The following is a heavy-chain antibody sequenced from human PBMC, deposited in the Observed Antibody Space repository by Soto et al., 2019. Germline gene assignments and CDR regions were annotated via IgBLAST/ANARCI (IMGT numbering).Heavy chain of an antibody. D-gene: IGHD2-2*02. CDR3: ARVSIPAEYFQH. J-gene: IGHJ1*01. CDR1: GFTVSSNY. V-gene: IGHV3-53*01. Sequence: GGSLRLSCAASGFTVSSNYMSWVRRAPGKGLEWVSVIYSGGSTYYADSVKGRFTISRDNSKNTLYLQMNSLRAEDTAVYYCARVSIPAEYFQHWGQGTLVTVSS. CDR2: IYSGGST.